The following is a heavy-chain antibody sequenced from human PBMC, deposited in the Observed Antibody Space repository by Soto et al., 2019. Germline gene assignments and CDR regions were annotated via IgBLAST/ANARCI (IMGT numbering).Heavy chain of an antibody. CDR1: GGTFTTSS. CDR3: ATDVVRSTGGDS. V-gene: IGHV1-69*01. Sequence: QVQLVQSGAEVKELGSSVKVSCKTSGGTFTTSSFVWVRQGPGQGLEWMGGIIPIFSKTNFAPKFQGRVTFTADESTRTVDMELSSLRSEDKALYYCATDVVRSTGGDSWGQGTVVPVSS. D-gene: IGHD7-27*01. CDR2: IIPIFSKT. J-gene: IGHJ4*02.